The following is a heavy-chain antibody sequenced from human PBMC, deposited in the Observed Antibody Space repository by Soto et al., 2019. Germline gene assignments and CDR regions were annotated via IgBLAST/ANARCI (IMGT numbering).Heavy chain of an antibody. CDR2: INAGNGNT. CDR1: GYIVTSYA. Sequence: ASVKVSCKTSGYIVTSYAMHWVRQAPGQRPEWMGWINAGNGNTKYAQNLLDRATFTRDTSASTVYMELSSLRSEDTAVYYCARGNTAPDDYWGQGTLVTVSS. CDR3: ARGNTAPDDY. J-gene: IGHJ4*02. V-gene: IGHV1-3*01.